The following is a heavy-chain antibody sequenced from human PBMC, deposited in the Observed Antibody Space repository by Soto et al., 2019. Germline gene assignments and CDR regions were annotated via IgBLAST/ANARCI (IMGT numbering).Heavy chain of an antibody. CDR1: GGTFSSYA. J-gene: IGHJ6*02. Sequence: QVQLVQSGAEVKKPGSSVKVSCKASGGTFSSYAISWVRQAPGQGLEWMGGIIPIFGTANYAQKFQGRVTIAADESTSTAYRELSSLRSDDTAVYYCASPAAGTGSYYSGMDVWGQGTTVTVSS. D-gene: IGHD6-13*01. CDR3: ASPAAGTGSYYSGMDV. V-gene: IGHV1-69*12. CDR2: IIPIFGTA.